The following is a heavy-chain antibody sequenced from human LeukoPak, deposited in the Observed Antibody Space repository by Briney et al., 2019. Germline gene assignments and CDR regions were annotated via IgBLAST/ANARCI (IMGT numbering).Heavy chain of an antibody. J-gene: IGHJ5*02. Sequence: KPSETLSLTCTVSGGSISSYYWSWIRQPPGKGLEWIGYIYYSGSTNYNPSLKSRVTISVDTSKNQFSLKLSSVTAADTAVYYCARYYYGSGLNWFDPWGQGTLVTVSS. CDR3: ARYYYGSGLNWFDP. V-gene: IGHV4-59*01. D-gene: IGHD3-10*01. CDR2: IYYSGST. CDR1: GGSISSYY.